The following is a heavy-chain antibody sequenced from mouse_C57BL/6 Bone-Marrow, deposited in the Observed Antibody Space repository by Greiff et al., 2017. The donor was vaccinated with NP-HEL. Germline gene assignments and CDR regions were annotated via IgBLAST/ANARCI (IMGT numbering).Heavy chain of an antibody. V-gene: IGHV6-3*01. J-gene: IGHJ4*01. CDR3: TVYYGNYTSYAMDY. CDR1: GFTFSNYW. Sequence: EVKLEESGGGLVQPGGSMKLSCVASGFTFSNYWMNWVRQSPEKGLEWVAQIRLKSDNYATHYAESVKGRFTISRYDSKSSVYLQMNNLRAEDTGIYYCTVYYGNYTSYAMDYWGQGTSVTVSS. D-gene: IGHD2-1*01. CDR2: IRLKSDNYAT.